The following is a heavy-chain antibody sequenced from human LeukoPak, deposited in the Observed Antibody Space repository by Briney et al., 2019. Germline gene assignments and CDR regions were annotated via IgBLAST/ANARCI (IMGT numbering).Heavy chain of an antibody. D-gene: IGHD3-22*01. V-gene: IGHV4-59*01. CDR3: ARVLVYDSSGYYRTNGAFDI. CDR1: GGSISSYY. CDR2: IYYSGST. J-gene: IGHJ3*02. Sequence: PSETLSLTCTVSGGSISSYYWSWIRQPPGKGLEWIGYIYYSGSTNYNPSLKSRVAISVDTSKNQFSLKLSSVTAADTAVYYCARVLVYDSSGYYRTNGAFDIWGQGTMVTVSS.